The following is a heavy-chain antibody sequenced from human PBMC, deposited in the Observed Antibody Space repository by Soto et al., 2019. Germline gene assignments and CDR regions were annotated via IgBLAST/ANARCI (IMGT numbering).Heavy chain of an antibody. V-gene: IGHV3-74*01. CDR1: GFTFSSYW. J-gene: IGHJ4*02. D-gene: IGHD5-12*01. CDR3: LRGASGYGNFDY. Sequence: PGGSLRLSCAASGFTFSSYWMHWVRQAPGKGLVWVSRINSDGSSTSYADSVKGRFTISRDNAKNTLYLQMNSLRAEDTAVYYCLRGASGYGNFDYWGRGILVTVSS. CDR2: INSDGSST.